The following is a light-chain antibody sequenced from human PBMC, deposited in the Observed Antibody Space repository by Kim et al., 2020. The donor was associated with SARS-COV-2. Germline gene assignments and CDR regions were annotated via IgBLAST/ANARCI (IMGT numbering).Light chain of an antibody. CDR2: RNN. Sequence: GQTVTIIWSGSSSNIGSNHVYWYQKLPGTAPKLLIYRNNQRPSGIPDRSSGSKSDTSASLAISGLRSEDEAEYYCATWDDSLSGEVFGGGTQLTVL. CDR3: ATWDDSLSGEV. J-gene: IGLJ3*02. V-gene: IGLV1-47*01. CDR1: SSNIGSNH.